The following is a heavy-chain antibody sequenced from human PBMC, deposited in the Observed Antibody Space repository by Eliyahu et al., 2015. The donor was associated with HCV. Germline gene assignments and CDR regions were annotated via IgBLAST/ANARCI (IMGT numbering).Heavy chain of an antibody. CDR3: TRSGFSVWLRLVLNPMNYGMDV. CDR2: IKSKTDGGTT. CDR1: GFTFSNAW. Sequence: EVQLVESGGGSEKPGGSLRLSCAASGFTFSNAWMSWVRXGPGKGLEWVGRIKSKTDGGTTDYAVPVKGRFTISRDDSKNTLYLQMNSLKTEDTAVYYCTRSGFSVWLRLVLNPMNYGMDVWGQGTTVTVSS. J-gene: IGHJ6*02. V-gene: IGHV3-15*01. D-gene: IGHD5-12*01.